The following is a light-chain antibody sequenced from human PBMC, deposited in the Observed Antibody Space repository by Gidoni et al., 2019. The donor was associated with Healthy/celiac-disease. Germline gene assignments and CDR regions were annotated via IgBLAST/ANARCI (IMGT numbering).Light chain of an antibody. CDR1: QGISSY. V-gene: IGKV1-8*01. J-gene: IGKJ1*01. CDR2: AAS. CDR3: QQYYSYPRT. Sequence: IRMTQSPSSFSASTGDRVTITCRASQGISSYLAWYQQKPGKAPKLLIYAASTLQSGVPSRFSGSGSGTDFTLTISCLQSEDFATYYCQQYYSYPRTFGQGTKVEIK.